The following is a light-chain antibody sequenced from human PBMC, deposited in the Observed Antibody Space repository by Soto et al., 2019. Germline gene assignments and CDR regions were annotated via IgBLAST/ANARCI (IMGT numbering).Light chain of an antibody. Sequence: QSALTQPASVSGSPGQSITISCTGTSSDVGSYNYVSWYQQRPGKAPRLMIYDVSDRPSGISIRFSGSKSGNTASLTISGLQAEDEADYFCSSYTSSSTLVFGGGTKVTVL. CDR1: SSDVGSYNY. CDR2: DVS. V-gene: IGLV2-14*01. J-gene: IGLJ3*02. CDR3: SSYTSSSTLV.